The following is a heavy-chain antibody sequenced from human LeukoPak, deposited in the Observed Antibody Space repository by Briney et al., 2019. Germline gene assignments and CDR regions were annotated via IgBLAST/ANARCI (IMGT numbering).Heavy chain of an antibody. CDR1: GGSINVNY. Sequence: PSETLSLTCTVSGGSINVNYWTWLRQPPGKGLEWIGYIYYSGNTNYNPSLKSRVTISLDTSKNQFSLKLRSVTAADTAVYYCARRIPTTPNWFDPWGQGTLVSVSS. CDR3: ARRIPTTPNWFDP. V-gene: IGHV4-59*08. CDR2: IYYSGNT. J-gene: IGHJ5*02. D-gene: IGHD1-1*01.